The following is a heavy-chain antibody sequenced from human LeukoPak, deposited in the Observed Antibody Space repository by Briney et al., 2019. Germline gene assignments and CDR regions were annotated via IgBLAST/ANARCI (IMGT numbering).Heavy chain of an antibody. D-gene: IGHD3-10*01. V-gene: IGHV5-51*01. CDR3: ARRGIGWFVP. CDR1: GYTFTNYW. CDR2: IYPGDSDT. Sequence: GDSLKISCKGSGYTFTNYWIGWVRQMPGKGLEWVGIIYPGDSDTRYSPSFQGQATISVDKSISTAYLQWSSLKASDTAMYYCARRGIGWFVPWGQGTLVTVSS. J-gene: IGHJ5*02.